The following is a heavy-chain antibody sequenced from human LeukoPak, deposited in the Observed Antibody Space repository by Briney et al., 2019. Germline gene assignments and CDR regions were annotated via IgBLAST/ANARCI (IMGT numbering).Heavy chain of an antibody. V-gene: IGHV4-30-4*08. Sequence: SETLSLTCTVSGGSISSGDYYWSWIRQPPGKGLEWIGYIYYSGSTYYNPSLKSRVTISVDTSKNQFSLKLSSVTAADTAVYYCARGVEVPAAMEGIWYFDLWGRGTLVTVSS. CDR2: IYYSGST. CDR1: GGSISSGDYY. CDR3: ARGVEVPAAMEGIWYFDL. J-gene: IGHJ2*01. D-gene: IGHD2-2*01.